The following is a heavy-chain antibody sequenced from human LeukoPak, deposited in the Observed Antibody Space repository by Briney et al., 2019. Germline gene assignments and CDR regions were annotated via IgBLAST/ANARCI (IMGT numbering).Heavy chain of an antibody. J-gene: IGHJ6*02. Sequence: SSETLSLTSAVDGGSFSGYYWSWIRQPPGRGLEWVGESNHSGSTNYNPSLKSRVTISVDTSKNQFSLKLSSVTAEDTAVYYCGSSEGYYYYGMDVWGQGTTVTVSS. CDR3: GSSEGYYYYGMDV. V-gene: IGHV4-34*01. CDR1: GGSFSGYY. CDR2: SNHSGST.